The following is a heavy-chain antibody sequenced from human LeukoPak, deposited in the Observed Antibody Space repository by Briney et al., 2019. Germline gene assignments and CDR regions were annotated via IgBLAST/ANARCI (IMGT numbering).Heavy chain of an antibody. CDR1: DSMSRRFK. CDR2: ISGDSSTI. Sequence: GGSLRLSCAASDSMSRRFKMNWVRQAPGKGLEWVSYISGDSSTIHYADSVKGRFTISRDNAENSLYLQMNSLRAEDTAVYYCAGGGYKPASVFDYWGQRALGSVS. D-gene: IGHD5-18*01. J-gene: IGHJ4*02. CDR3: AGGGYKPASVFDY. V-gene: IGHV3-48*01.